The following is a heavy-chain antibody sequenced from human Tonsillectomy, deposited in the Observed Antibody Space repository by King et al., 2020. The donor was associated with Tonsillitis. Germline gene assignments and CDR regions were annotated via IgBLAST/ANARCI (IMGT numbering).Heavy chain of an antibody. J-gene: IGHJ4*02. D-gene: IGHD3-22*01. CDR2: ISYDGSNK. CDR1: GFTFSRYA. CDR3: ARDHYYDSSDYYSTFDY. V-gene: IGHV3-30*01. Sequence: QLVQSGGGVVQPGRSLRLSCAASGFTFSRYAIHWVRQAPGKGLEWVAVISYDGSNKYYADSVKGRFTISRDNSKNTLYLQMNSLRAEETAVYYCARDHYYDSSDYYSTFDYWGQGTLVTVSS.